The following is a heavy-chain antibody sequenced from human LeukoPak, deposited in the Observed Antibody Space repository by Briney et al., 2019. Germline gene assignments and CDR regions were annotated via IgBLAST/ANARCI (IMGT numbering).Heavy chain of an antibody. D-gene: IGHD3-9*01. J-gene: IGHJ4*02. Sequence: GGSLRLSCAASGFTFSDYSMHWVRQAPGKGLEWVAFIRYDGSIKHYADSVKGRVTISRDNSKNTLYLQMNSLRAEDTAVYYCAKGSQYNILTGFIVGAMDDFDHWGQGTLVTVSS. CDR3: AKGSQYNILTGFIVGAMDDFDH. CDR1: GFTFSDYS. CDR2: IRYDGSIK. V-gene: IGHV3-30*02.